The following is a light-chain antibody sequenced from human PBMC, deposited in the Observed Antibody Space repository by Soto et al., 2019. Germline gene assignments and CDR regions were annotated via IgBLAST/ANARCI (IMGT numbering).Light chain of an antibody. V-gene: IGKV2-28*01. CDR3: MQALQTPRT. CDR1: QSLLHSNGYNY. Sequence: DIVMTQSPLSLPVTPGEPASISCRSSQSLLHSNGYNYLDWYLQKPGQSPQLLIYLGSNRASGVPERFSGGGSGTEFTLKISRVEAEDVGVYYCMQALQTPRTFGQGTKVEIK. J-gene: IGKJ1*01. CDR2: LGS.